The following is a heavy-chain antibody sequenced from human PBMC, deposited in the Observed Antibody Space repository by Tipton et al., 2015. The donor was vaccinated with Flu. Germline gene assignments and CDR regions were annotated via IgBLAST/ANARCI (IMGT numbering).Heavy chain of an antibody. CDR1: GGSISGYY. CDR2: VYYSGST. CDR3: ARDNDSSGPHYFDY. Sequence: TLSLTCIVSGGSISGYYWSWIRQPPGKGLEWIGYVYYSGSTNYNPSLKSRVTISVDTSKNQFSLKLSSVTAADTAVYYCARDNDSSGPHYFDYWGQGTLVTVSS. D-gene: IGHD3-22*01. J-gene: IGHJ4*02. V-gene: IGHV4-59*01.